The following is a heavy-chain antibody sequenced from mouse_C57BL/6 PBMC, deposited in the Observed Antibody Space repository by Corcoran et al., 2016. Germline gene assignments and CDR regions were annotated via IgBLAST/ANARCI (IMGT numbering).Heavy chain of an antibody. D-gene: IGHD1-1*01. Sequence: QIQLVQSGPELKKPRETVKISCKASWYTFPTYGMSWVKQAPGKGLKWMGWVNTYSGVPTYADDFKGRFAFPLETSASTAYLQINNLKNEDTATYFCARRDGSSYVGLAYWGQGTLVTVSA. J-gene: IGHJ3*01. CDR2: VNTYSGVP. CDR1: WYTFPTYG. V-gene: IGHV9-3*01. CDR3: ARRDGSSYVGLAY.